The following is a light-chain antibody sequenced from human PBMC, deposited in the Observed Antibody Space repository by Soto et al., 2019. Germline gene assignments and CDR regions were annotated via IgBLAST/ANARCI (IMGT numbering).Light chain of an antibody. CDR2: DAS. V-gene: IGKV3-11*01. Sequence: EIVMTQSPATLYLSRGERATLSCRASQSVSSYLAWYQQKPGQAPRLLIYDASNRATGIPARFSGSGSGTDFTLTISSLEPEDFAVYYCQQRSNWPPVYTFGQGTKLEIK. J-gene: IGKJ2*01. CDR3: QQRSNWPPVYT. CDR1: QSVSSY.